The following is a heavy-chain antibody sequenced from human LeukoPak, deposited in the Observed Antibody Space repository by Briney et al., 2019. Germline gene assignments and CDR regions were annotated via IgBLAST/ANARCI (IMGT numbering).Heavy chain of an antibody. V-gene: IGHV3-48*01. CDR2: ISSSSSTI. CDR1: GFTFSSYS. Sequence: GGSLRLSCAASGFTFSSYSMNWVRQAPGKGLEWVSYISSSSSTIYYADSVKGRFTISRDNAKNSLYLQMNSLRAEDTAVYYCARVVRAYGSAFDFWGQGTMVTVSS. J-gene: IGHJ3*01. CDR3: ARVVRAYGSAFDF. D-gene: IGHD2-15*01.